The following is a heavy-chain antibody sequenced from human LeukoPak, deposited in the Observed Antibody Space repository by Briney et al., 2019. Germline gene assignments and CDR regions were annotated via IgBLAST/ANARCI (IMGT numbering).Heavy chain of an antibody. CDR1: GYPFTSYG. Sequence: ASVKVSCKASGYPFTSYGINWVRQAPGQGLEWMGWISTYNGNTNYAQKVQGRVTMTTDTSTRTAYMELRSLRSDDTAVYFCARTIRGGSYFFDYWGQGTLVTVSS. CDR2: ISTYNGNT. D-gene: IGHD1-26*01. J-gene: IGHJ4*02. V-gene: IGHV1-18*01. CDR3: ARTIRGGSYFFDY.